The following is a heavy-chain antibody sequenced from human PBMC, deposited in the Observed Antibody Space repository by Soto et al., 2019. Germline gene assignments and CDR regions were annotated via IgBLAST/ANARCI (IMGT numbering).Heavy chain of an antibody. CDR3: XRDSKTWSGYPMDF. V-gene: IGHV3-48*02. Sequence: GGSLRLSCAASGFSLSTYSMNWVRQAPGKGLEWVSYITGSSEIIYYADSVKGRFTVSRDNAKNSVYLQMSFLSDEDTAIYYCXRDSKTWSGYPMDFWGQGTLVTVSS. D-gene: IGHD3-3*01. J-gene: IGHJ4*02. CDR2: ITGSSEII. CDR1: GFSLSTYS.